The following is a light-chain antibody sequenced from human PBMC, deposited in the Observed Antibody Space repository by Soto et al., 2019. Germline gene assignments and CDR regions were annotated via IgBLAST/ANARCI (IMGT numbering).Light chain of an antibody. CDR3: QQYNNWPT. V-gene: IGKV2-28*01. J-gene: IGKJ4*01. CDR2: FGS. CDR1: QSLLHSNGYIY. Sequence: DIVMTQSPLSLPVTPGEPASISCRSSQSLLHSNGYIYLDWYLQKPGQSPQLLIYFGSNRASGVPDRFSGSGSGTEFTLTISSLQSEDFAVYYCQQYNNWPTFGGGTKVDIK.